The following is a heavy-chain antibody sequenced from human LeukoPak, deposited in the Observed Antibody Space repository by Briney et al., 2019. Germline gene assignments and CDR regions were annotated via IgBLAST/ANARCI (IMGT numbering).Heavy chain of an antibody. Sequence: KPSETLSLTCTVSGGSISSYYWSWIRQPPGKGLGWIGYIYYSGSTNYNPSLKSRVTISVDTSKNQFSLKLSSVTAADTAVYYCARVDFDWFSYAFDIWGQGTMVTVSS. D-gene: IGHD3-9*01. CDR2: IYYSGST. CDR1: GGSISSYY. V-gene: IGHV4-59*01. CDR3: ARVDFDWFSYAFDI. J-gene: IGHJ3*02.